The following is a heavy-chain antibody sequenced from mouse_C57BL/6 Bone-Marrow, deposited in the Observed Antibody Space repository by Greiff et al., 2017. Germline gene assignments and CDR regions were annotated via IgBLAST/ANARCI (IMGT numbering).Heavy chain of an antibody. V-gene: IGHV1-19*01. Sequence: EVQLQQSGPVLVKPGASVKMSCKASGYTFTDYYMNWVKQSHGKSLEWIGVINPYNGGTSYNQKFKGKATLTVDKSSSTAYMELNSLTSEDSAVYYWASHYYGSIFDYWGQGTTLTVSS. CDR2: INPYNGGT. CDR1: GYTFTDYY. D-gene: IGHD1-1*01. CDR3: ASHYYGSIFDY. J-gene: IGHJ2*01.